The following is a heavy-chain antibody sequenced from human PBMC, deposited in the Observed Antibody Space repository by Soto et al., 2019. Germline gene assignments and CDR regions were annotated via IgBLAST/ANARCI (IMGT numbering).Heavy chain of an antibody. D-gene: IGHD1-26*01. CDR2: IYTGGTT. J-gene: IGHJ4*02. V-gene: IGHV3-53*02. Sequence: EVKLVETGGALIQPGGSLTLSCAVSGFTVSTNYMAWVRQGPGKGLEWVSVIYTGGTTYYADSVTGRFTFSAHTSKNILSLHLHSLTPDNTAVYYCARVWGYYFESWGQGTLVGVSS. CDR1: GFTVSTNY. CDR3: ARVWGYYFES.